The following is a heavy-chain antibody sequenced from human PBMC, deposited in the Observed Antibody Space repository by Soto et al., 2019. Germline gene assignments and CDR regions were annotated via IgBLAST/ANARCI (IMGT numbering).Heavy chain of an antibody. CDR1: GFIFNSYS. CDR3: AKVSRGSRISSPVFDS. D-gene: IGHD6-6*01. CDR2: ISYDGNTQ. V-gene: IGHV3-30-3*01. Sequence: QVQLVESGGGVVQPGTSLRLSCAASGFIFNSYSIHWVRQAPGKGLEWVAVISYDGNTQYYGDSLKGRFIVSRENXKXXAYLQMNDLRADDTAVYYCAKVSRGSRISSPVFDSWGQGTLVTVSS. J-gene: IGHJ4*02.